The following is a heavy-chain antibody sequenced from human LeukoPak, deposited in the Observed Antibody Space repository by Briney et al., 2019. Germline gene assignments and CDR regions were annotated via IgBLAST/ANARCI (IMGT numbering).Heavy chain of an antibody. CDR2: VYSSGSS. Sequence: SETLSLTCTVSGGSISSTIYYWGWIRQPPGKGLEWIGSVYSSGSSYYNPSLKSRVTISVDTSENHFYLKLNSVTAADTAVYYCARRAHYYDSSGYRDPVDYWGQGTLVTVSS. D-gene: IGHD3-22*01. V-gene: IGHV4-39*07. J-gene: IGHJ4*02. CDR3: ARRAHYYDSSGYRDPVDY. CDR1: GGSISSTIYY.